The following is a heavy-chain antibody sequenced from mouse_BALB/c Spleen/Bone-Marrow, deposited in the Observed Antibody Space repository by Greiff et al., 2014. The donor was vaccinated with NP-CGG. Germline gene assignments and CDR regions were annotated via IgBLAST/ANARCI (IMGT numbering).Heavy chain of an antibody. CDR3: ARRDGSYFDY. CDR2: INPGSGGT. CDR1: GYVFTNYL. D-gene: IGHD3-3*01. Sequence: QVQLQQPGAELVRPGTSVKVSCKASGYVFTNYLIEWVKQRPGQGLEWIGMINPGSGGTNYNEKFKGKATLTADKSSSTAYMQLSSLTSDDSAVYFCARRDGSYFDYWGQGTTLTVSS. V-gene: IGHV1-54*01. J-gene: IGHJ2*01.